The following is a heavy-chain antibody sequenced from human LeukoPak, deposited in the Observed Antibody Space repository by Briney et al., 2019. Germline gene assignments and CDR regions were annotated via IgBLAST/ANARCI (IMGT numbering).Heavy chain of an antibody. D-gene: IGHD2-2*01. CDR2: INHSGGT. CDR3: ARGWFVVVPAAMGLDY. V-gene: IGHV4-39*07. CDR1: GGSISSSSYY. J-gene: IGHJ4*02. Sequence: PSETLSLTCTVSGGSISSSSYYWSWIRQPPGKGLEWIGEINHSGGTNYNPSLKSRVTISVDTSKNQFSLKLSSVTAADTAVYYCARGWFVVVPAAMGLDYWGQGTLVTVSS.